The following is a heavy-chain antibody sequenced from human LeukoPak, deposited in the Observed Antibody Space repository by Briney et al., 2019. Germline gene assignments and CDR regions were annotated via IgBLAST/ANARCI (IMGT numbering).Heavy chain of an antibody. CDR2: IYYSGST. Sequence: PSETLSLTCTVSVGSLSSYYWSWIRPPPGKGLEWIGYIYYSGSTNYNPSLKSRVTISVDTSKNQFSLKLSSVTAADTAVYYCARERRYNWNDDYGGQGTLVTVSS. V-gene: IGHV4-59*01. J-gene: IGHJ4*02. CDR3: ARERRYNWNDDY. CDR1: VGSLSSYY. D-gene: IGHD1-1*01.